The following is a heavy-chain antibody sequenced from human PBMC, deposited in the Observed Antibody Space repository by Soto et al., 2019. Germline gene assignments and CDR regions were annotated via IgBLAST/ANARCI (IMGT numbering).Heavy chain of an antibody. V-gene: IGHV1-69*13. J-gene: IGHJ6*02. Sequence: SVKVSCKASGGTFSSYAIGWVRQAPGQGLEWMGGIIPIFGTANYAQKFQGRVTITAGESTSTAYMELSSLRSEDTAVYYCARVYYGSGKKYYYYGMDVWGQGTTVTVS. CDR1: GGTFSSYA. CDR2: IIPIFGTA. CDR3: ARVYYGSGKKYYYYGMDV. D-gene: IGHD3-10*01.